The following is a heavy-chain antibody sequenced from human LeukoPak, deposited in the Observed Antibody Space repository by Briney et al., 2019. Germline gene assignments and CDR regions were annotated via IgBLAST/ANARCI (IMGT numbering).Heavy chain of an antibody. CDR3: ARVRRGLRGYYFDY. CDR2: INPNSGGT. D-gene: IGHD4-23*01. V-gene: IGHV1-2*02. J-gene: IGHJ4*02. CDR1: GYTFTGYY. Sequence: ASVKVSCKASGYTFTGYYMHWVRQAPGQGLEWMGWINPNSGGTNYAQKFLGRVTMTTDTSTSTAYMELRSLRSDDTAVYYCARVRRGLRGYYFDYWGQGTLVTVSS.